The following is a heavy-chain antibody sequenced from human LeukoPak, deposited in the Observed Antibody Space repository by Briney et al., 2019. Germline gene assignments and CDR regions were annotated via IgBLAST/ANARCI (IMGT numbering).Heavy chain of an antibody. D-gene: IGHD1-26*01. V-gene: IGHV3-72*01. J-gene: IGHJ3*02. CDR2: TRNKANSYTT. Sequence: PGGSLRLSCAASGFTFSDHFLDWVRQAPGKGLEWVGRTRNKANSYTTEYAASVKGRFTISRDDSKNSLYLQMSSLKTEDTAVYFCAREMYTGSYFLGAFDIWGQGTVVTVSS. CDR3: AREMYTGSYFLGAFDI. CDR1: GFTFSDHF.